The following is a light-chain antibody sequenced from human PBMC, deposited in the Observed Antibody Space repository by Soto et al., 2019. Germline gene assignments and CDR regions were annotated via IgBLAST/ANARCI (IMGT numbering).Light chain of an antibody. CDR3: QQLYSYPRT. CDR1: QAVSNY. CDR2: AAS. V-gene: IGKV1-9*01. Sequence: DIQLTQSPSFLSASVGDRVTITCRASQAVSNYLAWYQQKPGKAPKLLIFAASYLQRGVPSRFSGSASGTEFTLTISSLQPEDFATYYCQQLYSYPRTFGQGTKLEIK. J-gene: IGKJ2*01.